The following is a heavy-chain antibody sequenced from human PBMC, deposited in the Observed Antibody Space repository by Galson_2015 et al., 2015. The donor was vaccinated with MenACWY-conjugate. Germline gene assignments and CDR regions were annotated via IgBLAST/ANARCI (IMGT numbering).Heavy chain of an antibody. CDR3: AKGQR. Sequence: SLRLSCAAAGFSFSTYAMSWVRQPPGKGLEWVSALSGSAGNIFYADSVKGRFTISRDNSKNTLYLLMNSLRVEDTAVYYCAKGQRWGQGTLVTVSS. J-gene: IGHJ4*02. CDR2: LSGSAGNI. CDR1: GFSFSTYA. V-gene: IGHV3-23*01.